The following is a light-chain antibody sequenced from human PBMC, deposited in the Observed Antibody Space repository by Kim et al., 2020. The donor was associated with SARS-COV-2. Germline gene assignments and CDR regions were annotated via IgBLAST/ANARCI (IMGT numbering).Light chain of an antibody. CDR1: SSDVDGYNN. CDR2: DVS. CDR3: SSYTSNSAVV. J-gene: IGLJ2*01. Sequence: GQSITVSQTGSSSDVDGYNNVPWYHQHPGKAPNHMIYDVSDRPSRVSNRFSGSKSGNTASLTISRLQAEDEAVYYCSSYTSNSAVVFGGGTRLTVL. V-gene: IGLV2-14*04.